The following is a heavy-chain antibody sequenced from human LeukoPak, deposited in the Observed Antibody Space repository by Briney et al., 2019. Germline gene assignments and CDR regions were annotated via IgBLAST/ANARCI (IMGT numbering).Heavy chain of an antibody. CDR3: ASNWNLHRSYWYFDL. D-gene: IGHD1-20*01. V-gene: IGHV4-31*03. CDR2: TYYSGST. Sequence: SQTLSLTCTVSGGSISSGGYYWSWIRQHPGKGLEWIGYTYYSGSTYYNPSLKSRVTISVDTSKNQFSLKLSSVTAADTAVYYCASNWNLHRSYWYFDLWGRGTLVTVSS. CDR1: GGSISSGGYY. J-gene: IGHJ2*01.